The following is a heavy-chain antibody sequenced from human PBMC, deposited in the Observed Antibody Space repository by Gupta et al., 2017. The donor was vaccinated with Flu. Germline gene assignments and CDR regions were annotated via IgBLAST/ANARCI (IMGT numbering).Heavy chain of an antibody. CDR2: ISFDGTSK. V-gene: IGHV3-30*18. CDR1: G. CDR3: TKAGRTWRGDDFDV. Sequence: GIHWVRRAPGKGLEWVAFISFDGTSKFYGDSVRGRFTSSRDNSKNMVYLQMSSLRPEDSAMYYCTKAGRTWRGDDFDVWGQGTLVTVSS. J-gene: IGHJ3*01.